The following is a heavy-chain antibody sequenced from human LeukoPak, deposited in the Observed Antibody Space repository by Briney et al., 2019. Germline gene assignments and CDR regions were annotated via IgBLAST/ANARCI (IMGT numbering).Heavy chain of an antibody. Sequence: GASLKISCKGSGYSFTNYWIGWVRQMPGKGLEWMGIIYPGDSEIRYSPSFQGLVTISADTSISTAYLQWGSLEASDTAMYFCVRQHGSSWYSYFDYWGQGTLVTVSS. J-gene: IGHJ4*02. CDR1: GYSFTNYW. CDR2: IYPGDSEI. D-gene: IGHD6-13*01. CDR3: VRQHGSSWYSYFDY. V-gene: IGHV5-51*01.